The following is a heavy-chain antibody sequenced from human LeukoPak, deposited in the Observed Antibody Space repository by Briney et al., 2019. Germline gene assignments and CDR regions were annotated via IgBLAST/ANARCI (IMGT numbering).Heavy chain of an antibody. CDR2: IRSKAYRGTT. J-gene: IGHJ4*02. Sequence: GGSPRLSCTASGFTFGDYAMSWVRQAPGRGLEWVAFIRSKAYRGTTEYAASVKGRFTVSRDDSKSIAYLQTNSLKTEDTAVYYCTTVYDTSAYYHSGVDFWGQGTLVTVSS. D-gene: IGHD3-22*01. CDR3: TTVYDTSAYYHSGVDF. CDR1: GFTFGDYA. V-gene: IGHV3-49*04.